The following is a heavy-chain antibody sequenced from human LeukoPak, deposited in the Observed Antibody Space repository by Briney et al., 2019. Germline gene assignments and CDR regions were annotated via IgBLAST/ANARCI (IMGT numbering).Heavy chain of an antibody. Sequence: SETLSLTCTVSGGSIGSYYWSWIRQPPGKGLEWIGYIYHSGSTYYNPSLKSRVTISVDRSKNQFSLKLSSVTAADTAVYYCARAQYSSSSGDAFDIWGQGTMVTVSS. J-gene: IGHJ3*02. CDR1: GGSIGSYY. CDR2: IYHSGST. V-gene: IGHV4-30-2*01. CDR3: ARAQYSSSSGDAFDI. D-gene: IGHD6-6*01.